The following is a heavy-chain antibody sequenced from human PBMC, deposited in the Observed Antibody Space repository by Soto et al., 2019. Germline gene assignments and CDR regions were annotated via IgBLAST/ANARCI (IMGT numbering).Heavy chain of an antibody. J-gene: IGHJ3*02. CDR3: ARAGRDPYCDGDCYDRDDAFDI. V-gene: IGHV1-46*01. Sequence: QVQLVQSGAEVKKPGASVKVSCKASGYTFTSYYMHWVRQAPGQGLEWMGIINPSGGSTSYAQKFQGRVTMTRDTSTSTVYMELSSLRSEDTAVYYCARAGRDPYCDGDCYDRDDAFDIWGQGTMVTVSS. CDR2: INPSGGST. CDR1: GYTFTSYY. D-gene: IGHD2-21*02.